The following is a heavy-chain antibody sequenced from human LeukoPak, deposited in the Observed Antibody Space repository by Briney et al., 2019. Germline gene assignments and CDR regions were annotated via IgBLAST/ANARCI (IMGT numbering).Heavy chain of an antibody. CDR2: ISAYNGNT. CDR1: GYTFTTYG. Sequence: GASVKVSCKASGYTFTTYGINWVRQAPGQGLEWMGWISAYNGNTNYAQKLQGRVTMTTDTSTSTAYMELRSLRSDDTAVYYCARDPTKLIWEHPAGPDPFFDYWGQGTLVTVSS. V-gene: IGHV1-18*01. J-gene: IGHJ4*02. CDR3: ARDPTKLIWEHPAGPDPFFDY. D-gene: IGHD1-26*01.